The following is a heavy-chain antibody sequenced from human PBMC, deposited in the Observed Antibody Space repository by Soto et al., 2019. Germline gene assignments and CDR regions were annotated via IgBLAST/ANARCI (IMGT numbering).Heavy chain of an antibody. J-gene: IGHJ2*01. V-gene: IGHV4-59*01. CDR2: IYYSGST. D-gene: IGHD6-13*01. CDR3: ARDTGSSSPRLVRPYYWYFDL. Sequence: QVQLQESGPGLVKPSETLSLTCTVSGGSISSYYWSWIRQPPGKGLEWIGYIYYSGSTNYNPSLTSRVTISVDTSKNQFSLKLSSVTAADTAVYYCARDTGSSSPRLVRPYYWYFDLWGRGTLVTVSS. CDR1: GGSISSYY.